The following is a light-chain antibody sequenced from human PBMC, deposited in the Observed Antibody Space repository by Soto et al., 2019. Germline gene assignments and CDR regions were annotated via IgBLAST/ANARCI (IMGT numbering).Light chain of an antibody. CDR1: QGISNF. Sequence: DIQMTQSPSSLSASVGDRVTITCRASQGISNFLAWYQQKPGKVPKLLISAASTLQSAVPSRFSGSGSGTDFTLTINSPQPEYVATYYCQKYSSVITVGQGTRLEIK. CDR2: AAS. J-gene: IGKJ5*01. V-gene: IGKV1-27*01. CDR3: QKYSSVIT.